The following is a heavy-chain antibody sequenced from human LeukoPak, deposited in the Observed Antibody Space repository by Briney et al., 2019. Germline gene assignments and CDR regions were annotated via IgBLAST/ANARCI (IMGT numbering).Heavy chain of an antibody. CDR2: IIPIYGTA. CDR1: GGTFSSYA. D-gene: IGHD4-23*01. Sequence: SVKVSCKASGGTFSSYAISWVRQAPGQGLKWMGGIIPIYGTANYAQKFQGRVTITADESTSTAYMELSSLRSEDTAVYYCARETTVVTPGKFDYWGQGTLVTVSS. V-gene: IGHV1-69*13. J-gene: IGHJ4*02. CDR3: ARETTVVTPGKFDY.